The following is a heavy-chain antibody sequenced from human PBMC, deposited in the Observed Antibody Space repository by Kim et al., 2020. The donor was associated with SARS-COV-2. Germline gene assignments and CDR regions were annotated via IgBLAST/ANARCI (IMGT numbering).Heavy chain of an antibody. CDR3: AREMGSGSVPTFDY. Sequence: GGSLRLSCAASGFLFSSYAIHWVRQAPGKGLEWVAVISFDGSFQYYADSVTGRFTISRDDSKTTLYLLMNSLRTDDTAVYYCAREMGSGSVPTFDYWGQGTLVTVSS. CDR2: ISFDGSFQ. CDR1: GFLFSSYA. D-gene: IGHD1-26*01. J-gene: IGHJ4*02. V-gene: IGHV3-30*04.